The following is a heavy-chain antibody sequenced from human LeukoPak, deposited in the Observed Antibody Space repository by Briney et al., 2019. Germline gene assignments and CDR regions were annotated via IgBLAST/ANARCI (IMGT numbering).Heavy chain of an antibody. Sequence: ASVKVSCKASGYTFTSYDINWVRQAPGHGFEWMGWVNPRNGGTHYAQNFQGRVTITGDTSITTAYMELGSLTSDDTAVYYCATGLQYGLWGVPYFYYMHAWGKGTTVVVSS. CDR2: VNPRNGGT. CDR3: ATGLQYGLWGVPYFYYMHA. CDR1: GYTFTSYD. V-gene: IGHV1-2*02. J-gene: IGHJ6*03. D-gene: IGHD3-10*01.